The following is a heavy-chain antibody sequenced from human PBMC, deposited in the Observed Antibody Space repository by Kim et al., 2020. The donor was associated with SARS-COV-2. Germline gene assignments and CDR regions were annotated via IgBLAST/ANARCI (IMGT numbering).Heavy chain of an antibody. CDR3: ARGPGIAEY. J-gene: IGHJ4*02. V-gene: IGHV4-34*01. D-gene: IGHD6-13*01. CDR1: GGSFSGYY. Sequence: SETLSLTCAVYGGSFSGYYWSWIRQPPGKGLEWIGEINHSGSTNYNPSLKSRVTISVDTSKNQFSLKLSSVTAADTAVYYCARGPGIAEYWGQGTLVTVSS. CDR2: INHSGST.